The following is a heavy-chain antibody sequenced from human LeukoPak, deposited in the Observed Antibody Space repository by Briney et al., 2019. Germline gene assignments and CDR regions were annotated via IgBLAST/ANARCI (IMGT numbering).Heavy chain of an antibody. Sequence: GGSLRLSCAASGFTLSSYAMSWVRQAPGKGLEWVSAISGSGGSTYYADSVKGRFTISRDNSKNTLYLQMNSLRAGDTAVYYCAPPGGQWPIDYWGQGTLVTVSS. CDR1: GFTLSSYA. J-gene: IGHJ4*02. CDR2: ISGSGGST. V-gene: IGHV3-23*01. D-gene: IGHD6-19*01. CDR3: APPGGQWPIDY.